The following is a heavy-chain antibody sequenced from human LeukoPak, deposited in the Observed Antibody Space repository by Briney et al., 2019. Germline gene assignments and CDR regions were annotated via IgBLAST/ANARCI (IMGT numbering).Heavy chain of an antibody. CDR3: ARVEMATISRRRYFDY. D-gene: IGHD5-24*01. CDR1: GGSFSGYY. CDR2: INHSGST. J-gene: IGHJ4*02. Sequence: SETLSLTCAVYGGSFSGYYWSWIRQPPGKGLEWNGEINHSGSTNYNPSLKSRVTISVDTSKNQFSLKLSSVTAADTAVYYCARVEMATISRRRYFDYWGQGTLVTVSP. V-gene: IGHV4-34*01.